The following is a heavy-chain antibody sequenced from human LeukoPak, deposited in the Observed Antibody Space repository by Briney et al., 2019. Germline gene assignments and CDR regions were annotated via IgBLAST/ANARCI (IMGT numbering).Heavy chain of an antibody. D-gene: IGHD3-9*01. CDR1: GFTFSNYA. CDR3: AKWGDYDVLTGYYDPDY. Sequence: GGSLRLSCVASGFTFSNYAMSWVRQAPGKGLEWVSAITGSGCITYYADSVKVRFTISRDNSKNTLYLQMNRLRAEDTAVYYCAKWGDYDVLTGYYDPDYWGQGTLVTVSS. CDR2: ITGSGCIT. V-gene: IGHV3-23*01. J-gene: IGHJ4*02.